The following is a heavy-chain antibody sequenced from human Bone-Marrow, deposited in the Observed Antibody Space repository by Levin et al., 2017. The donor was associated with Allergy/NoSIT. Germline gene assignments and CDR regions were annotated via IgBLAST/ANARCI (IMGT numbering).Heavy chain of an antibody. V-gene: IGHV3-30*03. CDR1: GFTFSGYG. J-gene: IGHJ4*02. CDR2: ISEDASET. CDR3: ARDDSSSWYGGFIY. Sequence: GGSLRLSCAASGFTFSGYGMHWVRQAPGKGLEWVAVISEDASETYYAESVKGRFTVSRDNSKKTLYLQMNSLRPEDTAVYYCARDDSSSWYGGFIYWGQGALVTVSS. D-gene: IGHD6-13*01.